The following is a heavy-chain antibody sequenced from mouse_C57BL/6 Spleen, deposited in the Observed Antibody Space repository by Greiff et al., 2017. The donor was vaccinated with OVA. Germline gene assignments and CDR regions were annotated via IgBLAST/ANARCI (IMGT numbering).Heavy chain of an antibody. Sequence: VQLQQSGTVLARPGASVKMSCKTSGYTFTSYWMHWVKQRPGQGLEWIGAIYPGNSDTSYNQKFKGKAKLTAVTSASTAYMELSSLTNEDSAVDYCTREPIYYYGSSLVFDVWGTGTTVTVSS. CDR1: GYTFTSYW. D-gene: IGHD1-1*01. CDR3: TREPIYYYGSSLVFDV. V-gene: IGHV1-5*01. CDR2: IYPGNSDT. J-gene: IGHJ1*03.